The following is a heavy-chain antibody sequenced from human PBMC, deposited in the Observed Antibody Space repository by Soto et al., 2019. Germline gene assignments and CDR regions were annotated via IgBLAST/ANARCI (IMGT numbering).Heavy chain of an antibody. Sequence: GGSLSLSFAASVFPFSSYSMNWVRQAPGKGLEWVSYISSSSSTIYYADSVKGRFTISRDNAKNSLYLQMNSLRDEDTAVYYCARDSIAAAGIDYYYGMDVWGQGTTVTVSS. D-gene: IGHD6-13*01. V-gene: IGHV3-48*02. CDR3: ARDSIAAAGIDYYYGMDV. CDR1: VFPFSSYS. CDR2: ISSSSSTI. J-gene: IGHJ6*02.